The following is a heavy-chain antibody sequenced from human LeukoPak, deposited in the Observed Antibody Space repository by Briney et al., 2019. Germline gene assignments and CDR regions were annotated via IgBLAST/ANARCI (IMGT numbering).Heavy chain of an antibody. J-gene: IGHJ4*02. CDR2: VHLNGNT. CDR3: AREGGPYRPLDY. V-gene: IGHV4-4*02. D-gene: IGHD6-25*01. CDR1: GGPVTSTNW. Sequence: SEALSLTCGVSGGPVTSTNWWTWIRQPPGKGLEWIGEVHLNGNTNYNPSLYGRVTMSVDKSENHVSLKLTSPTAADTAVYYCAREGGPYRPLDYSGQGTLVTVTS.